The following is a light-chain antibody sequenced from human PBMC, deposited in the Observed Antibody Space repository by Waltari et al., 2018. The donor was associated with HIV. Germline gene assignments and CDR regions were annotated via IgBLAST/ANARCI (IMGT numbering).Light chain of an antibody. V-gene: IGLV2-23*03. CDR2: EGS. CDR1: SSDVGSYNL. J-gene: IGLJ2*01. CDR3: CSYAGNSTFVV. Sequence: QSALTQPASVSGSPGQSITISCTGTSSDVGSYNLVSWYQQHPGKAPKLMIYEGSKRPSGVSNRFSGSNSGNTASLTISGLQAEDETDYYCCSYAGNSTFVVFGGGTKLTVL.